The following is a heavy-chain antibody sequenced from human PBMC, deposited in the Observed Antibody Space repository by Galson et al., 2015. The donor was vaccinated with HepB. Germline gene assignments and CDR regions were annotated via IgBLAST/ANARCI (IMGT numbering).Heavy chain of an antibody. CDR1: GYRFTDYY. J-gene: IGHJ4*02. D-gene: IGHD1-20*01. Sequence: SVKVSCKASGYRFTDYYIHWVRQAPGQGLEWIGWMKTTSSVTHYAQNFQGRVTMTRDVSFFTAYMELRRLTSNDSAVYYCATYNWKLGSFEYWGQGTLVTVSS. CDR3: ATYNWKLGSFEY. CDR2: MKTTSSVT. V-gene: IGHV1-2*02.